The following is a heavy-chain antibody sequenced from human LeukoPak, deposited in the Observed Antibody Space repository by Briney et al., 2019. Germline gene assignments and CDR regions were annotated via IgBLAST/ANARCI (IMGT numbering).Heavy chain of an antibody. CDR3: ARAMVLDAFDI. CDR2: IYYSGST. CDR1: GGSISSYY. J-gene: IGHJ3*02. D-gene: IGHD3-10*01. V-gene: IGHV4-59*01. Sequence: PSETLCLTCTVSGGSISSYYWSWIRKPPGKGLEWIGYIYYSGSTNYNPSLKSRVTISVDTSKNQFSLKLSSVTAADTAVYYCARAMVLDAFDIWGQGTMVTVSS.